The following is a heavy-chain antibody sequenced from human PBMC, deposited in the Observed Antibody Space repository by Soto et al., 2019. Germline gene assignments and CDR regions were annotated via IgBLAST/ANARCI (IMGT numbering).Heavy chain of an antibody. CDR3: ARGGSGYTWFNEF. Sequence: QVQLVQSGAEVKKPGASVKVSCEASGYSFIDYYIHWVRQAPGQGFEWMGRISPKSAGTDYAKKFEDRVTLTWDTSLNTAYMELSSLKSDDTAVYYCARGGSGYTWFNEFWGQGTLVTVSS. J-gene: IGHJ4*02. CDR1: GYSFIDYY. V-gene: IGHV1-2*02. CDR2: ISPKSAGT. D-gene: IGHD3-22*01.